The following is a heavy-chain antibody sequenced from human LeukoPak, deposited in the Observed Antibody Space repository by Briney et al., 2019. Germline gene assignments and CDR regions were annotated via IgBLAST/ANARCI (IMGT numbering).Heavy chain of an antibody. J-gene: IGHJ6*02. D-gene: IGHD3-22*01. CDR3: AKDFSDYYDSSGAREYYYGMDV. V-gene: IGHV3-9*01. CDR2: ISWNSGSI. Sequence: GRSLGLSCAASGFTFDDYAMHWVRQAPGKGLEWVSGISWNSGSIGYADSVKGRFTISRDNTKNSLYLQMNSLRAEDTALYYCAKDFSDYYDSSGAREYYYGMDVWGQGTTVTVSS. CDR1: GFTFDDYA.